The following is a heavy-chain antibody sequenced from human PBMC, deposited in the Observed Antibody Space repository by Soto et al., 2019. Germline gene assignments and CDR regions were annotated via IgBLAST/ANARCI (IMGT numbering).Heavy chain of an antibody. V-gene: IGHV4-34*01. CDR1: GGSFSGYY. Sequence: QVQLQQWGAGLLKPSETLSLTCGVYGGSFSGYYWSWVRLPPGKGLEWIGEIEHSGSTNYNPSLKSRVSMSVDTSRNQFSLKLRSVTAADTAVYYCARFDSSGRYYFDYWGQGTVVIVSS. CDR2: IEHSGST. D-gene: IGHD3-22*01. J-gene: IGHJ4*02. CDR3: ARFDSSGRYYFDY.